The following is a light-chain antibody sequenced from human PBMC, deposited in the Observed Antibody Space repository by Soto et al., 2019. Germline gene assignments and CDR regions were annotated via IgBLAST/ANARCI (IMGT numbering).Light chain of an antibody. CDR2: EVS. V-gene: IGLV2-14*03. J-gene: IGLJ1*01. CDR3: SSYTTSSTRV. Sequence: QSALAQPASVSGSPGQSITISCTGTSSDVGAYDFVSWYQQHPDKAPKLMIYEVSNRPSGVSYRFSGSKSVNTATLTISGLQAADDADYYCSSYTTSSTRVFGTGTKLTVL. CDR1: SSDVGAYDF.